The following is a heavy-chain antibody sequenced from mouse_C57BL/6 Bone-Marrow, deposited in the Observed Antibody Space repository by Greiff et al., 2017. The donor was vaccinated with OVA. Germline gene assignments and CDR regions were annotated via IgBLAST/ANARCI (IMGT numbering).Heavy chain of an antibody. CDR2: IDPSDSYT. V-gene: IGHV1-50*01. CDR3: ALYSNYGAWFAY. CDR1: GYTFTSYW. J-gene: IGHJ3*01. Sequence: QVQLQQPGAELVKPGASVKLPCKASGYTFTSYWMQWVKQRPGQGLEWIGEIDPSDSYTNYNQKFKGKATLTVDTSSSTAYMQLSSLTSEDSAVYYCALYSNYGAWFAYWGQGTLVTVSA. D-gene: IGHD2-5*01.